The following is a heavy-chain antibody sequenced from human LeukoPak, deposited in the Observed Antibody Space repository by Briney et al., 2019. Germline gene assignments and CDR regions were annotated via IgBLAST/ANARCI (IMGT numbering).Heavy chain of an antibody. J-gene: IGHJ5*02. CDR2: INPKSGGT. Sequence: GASVKVSCKASGYTFTDYYIHWVRQAPGQGLEWMGWINPKSGGTKHVVDFQGRVTMTRDTSISTAYMELSRLRSDDTAVYYCARSRGIVLIPPTTVWFDPWGQGTLVTVAA. D-gene: IGHD2-8*02. CDR1: GYTFTDYY. CDR3: ARSRGIVLIPPTTVWFDP. V-gene: IGHV1-2*02.